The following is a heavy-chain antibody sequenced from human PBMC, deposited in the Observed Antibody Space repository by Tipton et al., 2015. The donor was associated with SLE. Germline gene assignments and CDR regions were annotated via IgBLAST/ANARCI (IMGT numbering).Heavy chain of an antibody. J-gene: IGHJ2*01. V-gene: IGHV4-39*07. CDR1: GGSISSHY. Sequence: TLSLTCTVSGGSISSHYWGWIRQPPGKGLEWIGSIYYSGSTYYNPSLKSRVTISVDTSKNQFSLKLSSVTAADTAVYYCARDTVSFDLWGRGTLVTVSS. D-gene: IGHD4-17*01. CDR3: ARDTVSFDL. CDR2: IYYSGST.